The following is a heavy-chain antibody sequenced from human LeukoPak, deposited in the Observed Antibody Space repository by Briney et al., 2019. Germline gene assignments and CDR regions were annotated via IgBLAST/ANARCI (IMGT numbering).Heavy chain of an antibody. J-gene: IGHJ4*02. Sequence: PSETLSLTCTVSGGSISSYYWSWIRQPPGKGLEWIGYIYYSGSTNYNPSLKSRVTISVDTSKNQFSLKLSSVTAADTAVYYCARVRDRYNQGAYYFDYCGQGTLVTVSS. CDR3: ARVRDRYNQGAYYFDY. V-gene: IGHV4-59*01. CDR1: GGSISSYY. D-gene: IGHD5-24*01. CDR2: IYYSGST.